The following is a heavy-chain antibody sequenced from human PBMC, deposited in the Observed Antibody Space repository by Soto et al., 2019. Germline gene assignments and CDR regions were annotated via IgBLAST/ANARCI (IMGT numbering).Heavy chain of an antibody. CDR2: IYYSGST. J-gene: IGHJ6*02. Sequence: SETLSLTCTVSGGSISSYYWSWIRQPPGKGLEWIGYIYYSGSTNYNPSLKSRVTISVDTSKNQFPLKLSSVTAADTAVYYCARAYYGSGSYPRYYYGMDVWGQGTTVTVSS. V-gene: IGHV4-59*01. CDR3: ARAYYGSGSYPRYYYGMDV. CDR1: GGSISSYY. D-gene: IGHD3-10*01.